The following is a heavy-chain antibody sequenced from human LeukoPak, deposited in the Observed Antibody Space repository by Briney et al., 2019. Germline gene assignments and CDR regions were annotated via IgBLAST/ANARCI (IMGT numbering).Heavy chain of an antibody. Sequence: SETLSLTCTVSGGSISSYYWSWIRQPPGKGLEWIGYIYYSGSTNYNPSLMSRVTISVDTSKNQFSLKLSSVTAADTAVYYCARAYPYYYGSGSYYFDYWGQGTLVTVSS. V-gene: IGHV4-59*01. D-gene: IGHD3-10*01. J-gene: IGHJ4*02. CDR1: GGSISSYY. CDR2: IYYSGST. CDR3: ARAYPYYYGSGSYYFDY.